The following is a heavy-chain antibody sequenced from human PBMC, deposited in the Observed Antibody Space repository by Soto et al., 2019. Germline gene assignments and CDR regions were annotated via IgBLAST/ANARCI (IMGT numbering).Heavy chain of an antibody. CDR1: EFAVINYF. V-gene: IGHV3-66*01. CDR2: ISNGGDT. CDR3: AIDEFGGAYDFWH. D-gene: IGHD3-3*01. J-gene: IGHJ4*02. Sequence: EVQLVESGGGLVQPGGSVRLSCAASEFAVINYFMAWVRQAPGKGLEWVSVISNGGDTYYADSVKGRFTISRDNSKNTLYLQMNTLRVEDTAVYYCAIDEFGGAYDFWHGGQGTLVIVSS.